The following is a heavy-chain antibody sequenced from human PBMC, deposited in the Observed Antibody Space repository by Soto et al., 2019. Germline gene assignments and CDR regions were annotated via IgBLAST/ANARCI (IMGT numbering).Heavy chain of an antibody. Sequence: GVSLRLSCAASGFTFSSYSMNWVRQAPGKGLEWVSYISSSSSTIYYADSVKGRFTISRDNAKNSLYLQMNSLRDEDTAVYYCASVPQYYDSSGYGSWGQGTRVRVSA. CDR3: ASVPQYYDSSGYGS. V-gene: IGHV3-48*02. CDR1: GFTFSSYS. CDR2: ISSSSSTI. J-gene: IGHJ5*02. D-gene: IGHD3-22*01.